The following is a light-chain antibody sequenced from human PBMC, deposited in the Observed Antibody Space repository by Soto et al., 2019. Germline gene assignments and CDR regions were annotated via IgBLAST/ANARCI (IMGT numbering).Light chain of an antibody. Sequence: EVVMTQSPVTLSVSPGERATLSCRASQSITTNLAWYQQKPGQAPRLLIYGASTRATGVPARFSGSGSGTQFTLTISSLQSEDFALYHCQQYNDWPPKRTFGQGTRVDFK. J-gene: IGKJ1*01. CDR3: QQYNDWPPKRT. CDR1: QSITTN. V-gene: IGKV3-15*01. CDR2: GAS.